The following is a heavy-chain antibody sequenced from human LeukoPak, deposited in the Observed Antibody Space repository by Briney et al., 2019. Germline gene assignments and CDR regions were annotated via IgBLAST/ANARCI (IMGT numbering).Heavy chain of an antibody. D-gene: IGHD3-10*01. V-gene: IGHV1-2*02. CDR2: INPYSGGT. CDR3: AARGFGEYRGGFDY. CDR1: GYTFTGYY. J-gene: IGHJ4*02. Sequence: ASVKVSCKAAGYTFTGYYMHWLRQAPGQGLEWMGWINPYSGGTNYAQKFQGRVTMTRDTSISTAYMELSRLRSDDRAVYYCAARGFGEYRGGFDYWGQGTLVTVSS.